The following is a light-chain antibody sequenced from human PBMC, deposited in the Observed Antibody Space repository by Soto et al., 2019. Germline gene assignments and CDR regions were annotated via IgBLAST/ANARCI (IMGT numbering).Light chain of an antibody. V-gene: IGLV6-57*04. CDR3: PSYDSSTVV. Sequence: NFMLTQPHSVSESPGKTVTISCTRSSGSIASNYVQWYQQRPGSVPTTVIYEGNQRPSGVPDRFSGSTDGSSNSASLTISGPPAEGEADHFRPSYDSSTVVFGGGTKLTVL. CDR2: EGN. CDR1: SGSIASNY. J-gene: IGLJ2*01.